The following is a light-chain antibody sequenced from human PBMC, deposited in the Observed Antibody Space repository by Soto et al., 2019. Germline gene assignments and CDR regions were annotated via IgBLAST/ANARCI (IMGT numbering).Light chain of an antibody. CDR2: DAS. CDR1: QSVSSY. CDR3: QQRSNWRGIFT. J-gene: IGKJ3*01. V-gene: IGKV3-11*01. Sequence: EIVLTQSPATLSLSPGERATLSCRASQSVSSYLAWYQQKPGQAPRLLIYDASNRATGIPARFSGSGSGTDFTLTISSLEPEDFAVYYCQQRSNWRGIFTFGPGTKVDIK.